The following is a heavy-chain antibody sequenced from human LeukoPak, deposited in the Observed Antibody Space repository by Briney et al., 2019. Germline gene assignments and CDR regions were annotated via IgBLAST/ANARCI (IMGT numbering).Heavy chain of an antibody. CDR2: MNPNSGNT. Sequence: ASVRVSCKASGYTFTSYDINWVRQATGQGLEWMGWMNPNSGNTGYAQKFQGRVSMTWNTSISTAYMELSSLKSEDTAVYYCAKGPLEYGDYWGQGTLVTVSS. CDR1: GYTFTSYD. D-gene: IGHD1-1*01. CDR3: AKGPLEYGDY. J-gene: IGHJ4*02. V-gene: IGHV1-8*01.